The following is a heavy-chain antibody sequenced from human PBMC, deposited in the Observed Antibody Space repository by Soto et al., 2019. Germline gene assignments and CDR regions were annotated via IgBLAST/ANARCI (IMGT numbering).Heavy chain of an antibody. CDR2: ITSSSRTI. V-gene: IGHV3-48*02. D-gene: IGHD6-6*01. J-gene: IGHJ4*02. CDR3: ARDRSIAGTHDY. CDR1: GFTFSSYN. Sequence: EVQLVESGGGLVQPGGSLRLSCTASGFTFSSYNMNWVRQAPGKGLEWVSYITSSSRTIYYADSLKGRFTISRDNAKNALYLQMNSLRDEDTGVYYCARDRSIAGTHDYWGQGTLVTVSS.